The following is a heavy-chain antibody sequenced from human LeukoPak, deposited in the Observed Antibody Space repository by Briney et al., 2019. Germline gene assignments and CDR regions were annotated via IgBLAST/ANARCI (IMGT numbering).Heavy chain of an antibody. Sequence: GASVKVSCKASGYTFTGYYMHWVRQAPGQGLEWMGWINPNSGGTNYAQKFQGRVTMTRDTSISTAYMELSRLRSDDTAVYYCARAESYDYVWGSYRYPWFDPWGQGTLVTVSS. V-gene: IGHV1-2*02. D-gene: IGHD3-16*02. CDR1: GYTFTGYY. J-gene: IGHJ5*02. CDR3: ARAESYDYVWGSYRYPWFDP. CDR2: INPNSGGT.